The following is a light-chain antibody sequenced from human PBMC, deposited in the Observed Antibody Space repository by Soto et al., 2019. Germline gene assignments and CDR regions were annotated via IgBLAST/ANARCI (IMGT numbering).Light chain of an antibody. CDR3: QEYDNWPPEGT. CDR2: GAS. Sequence: TVLTQSPATLSVSPGERASLSCRASQSVSINLAWYQQKPGQAPRLLIYGASTRATAIPARFSGSGSGTEFTLTINSLQYEDFAVYYCQEYDNWPPEGTFGQGTKVEV. J-gene: IGKJ1*01. CDR1: QSVSIN. V-gene: IGKV3-15*01.